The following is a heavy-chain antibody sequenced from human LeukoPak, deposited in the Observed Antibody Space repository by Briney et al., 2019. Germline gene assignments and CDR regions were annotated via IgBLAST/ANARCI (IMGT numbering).Heavy chain of an antibody. CDR1: GLTFDDYA. CDR3: AKGGYSYGKYYFDY. J-gene: IGHJ4*02. V-gene: IGHV3-9*01. Sequence: SLRLSCAASGLTFDDYAMHWVRQAPGKGLEWVSGISWNSGSIGYADSVKGRFTISRDNAKNSLYLQMNSLRAEDTALYYCAKGGYSYGKYYFDYWGQGTLVTVSS. CDR2: ISWNSGSI. D-gene: IGHD5-18*01.